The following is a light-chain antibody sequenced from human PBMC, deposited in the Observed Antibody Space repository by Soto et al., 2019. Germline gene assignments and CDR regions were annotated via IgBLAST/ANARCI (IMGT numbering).Light chain of an antibody. CDR2: GAS. CDR3: QQYNSWPPLT. J-gene: IGKJ4*01. Sequence: EIVMTQSPATLSVSPGERATLSCRASQSVSSNLAWYQQKPGQAPMLLIYGASTRATGIPARFRGCGAVTEFTLTISSLQSEDLAVYYCQQYNSWPPLTFGGGTKVEIK. V-gene: IGKV3-15*01. CDR1: QSVSSN.